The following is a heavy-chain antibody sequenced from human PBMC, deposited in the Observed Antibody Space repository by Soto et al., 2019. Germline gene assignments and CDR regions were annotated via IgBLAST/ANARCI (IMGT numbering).Heavy chain of an antibody. D-gene: IGHD2-21*02. J-gene: IGHJ6*02. Sequence: QVPLQESGPGLVKPSQTLSLTCTVSGGSISSGGYYWSWIRQHPGKGLEWIGYIYYSGSTYYNPSLKSRVTISVDTSKNQFSLKLSSVTAADTAVYYCARGVVVTATPRVYYYYGMDVWGQGTTVTVSS. CDR1: GGSISSGGYY. V-gene: IGHV4-31*03. CDR3: ARGVVVTATPRVYYYYGMDV. CDR2: IYYSGST.